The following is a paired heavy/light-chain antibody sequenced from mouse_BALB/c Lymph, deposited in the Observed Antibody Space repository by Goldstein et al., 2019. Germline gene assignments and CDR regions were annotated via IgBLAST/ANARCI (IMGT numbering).Light chain of an antibody. CDR3: QQSNEDPWT. Sequence: DIVLTQSPASLAVSLGQRATISCKASQSVDYAGDSYMNWYQQKPGQPPKLLIYAASNLESGIPARFSGSGSGTDFTLNIHPVEEEDAATYYCQQSNEDPWTFGGGTKLEIK. CDR1: QSVDYAGDSY. CDR2: AAS. V-gene: IGKV3-4*01. J-gene: IGKJ1*01.
Heavy chain of an antibody. V-gene: IGHV1-15*01. J-gene: IGHJ1*01. CDR3: TRRDCDEGYFDV. CDR2: VDPETGDT. CDR1: DYTFTDYE. Sequence: QVQLQQSGAELVRPGASVTLSCKASDYTFTDYEIHWVKQTPVHGLEWIGGVDPETGDTACNQDFKGKATLTADKSSNTANMELRSLTSEDSAVYYCTRRDCDEGYFDVWGAGTTVTVSS.